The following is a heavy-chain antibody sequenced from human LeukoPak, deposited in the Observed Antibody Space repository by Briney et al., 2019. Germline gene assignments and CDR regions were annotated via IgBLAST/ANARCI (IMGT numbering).Heavy chain of an antibody. CDR1: GGSISSSSYY. D-gene: IGHD6-13*01. CDR2: IYYSGST. J-gene: IGHJ2*01. Sequence: SETLSLTCTVSGGSISSSSYYWGWIRQPPGKGLEWIGTIYYSGSTYYNPSLKSRVTISVDTSKNQFSLKLSSVTAADAAVYYCARVYYSRSYDYWYFDLWGRGTLVTVSS. V-gene: IGHV4-39*07. CDR3: ARVYYSRSYDYWYFDL.